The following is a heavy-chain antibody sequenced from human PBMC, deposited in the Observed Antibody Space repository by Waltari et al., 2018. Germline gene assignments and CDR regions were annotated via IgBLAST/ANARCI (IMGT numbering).Heavy chain of an antibody. CDR2: IIPIFGTA. CDR1: GGPFSSYA. Sequence: QVQLVQSGAEVTKPGSSVKVSCKASGGPFSSYAFSWVLQAPGQGLEWMGGIIPIFGTANYAQKFQGRVTITADESTSTAYMELSSLRSEDTAVYYCARGRDYYDSSGYYYDFDYWGQGTLVTVSS. D-gene: IGHD3-22*01. J-gene: IGHJ4*02. CDR3: ARGRDYYDSSGYYYDFDY. V-gene: IGHV1-69*01.